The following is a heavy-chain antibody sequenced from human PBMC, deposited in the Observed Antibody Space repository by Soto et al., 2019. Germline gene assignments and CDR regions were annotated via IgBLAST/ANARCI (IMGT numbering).Heavy chain of an antibody. CDR1: GYSFTSYW. V-gene: IGHV5-51*01. CDR2: IYPGDSDT. J-gene: IGHJ4*02. D-gene: IGHD5-12*01. CDR3: ASRLRTRAAGGLGAGYFDY. Sequence: PGESLKISCKGSGYSFTSYWIGWVRQMPGKGLEWMGIIYPGDSDTRYSPSFQGQVTISADKSISTAYLQWSSLKASDTAMYYCASRLRTRAAGGLGAGYFDYWGQGTLVTVSS.